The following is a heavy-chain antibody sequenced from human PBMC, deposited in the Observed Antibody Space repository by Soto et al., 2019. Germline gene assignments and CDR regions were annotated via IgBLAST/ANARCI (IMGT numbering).Heavy chain of an antibody. Sequence: EVQLLQSEGGLVQPGGSLRLSCAASGFTFDSYAMRWVRQAPGKGPEWVSALGGGGATTHYADSVKGRFTISRDNSRNTVYVQMNSLRCEETAVYYCATAAKGASAPYFFDAWGQGTMVIVSS. J-gene: IGHJ4*02. CDR1: GFTFDSYA. D-gene: IGHD6-13*01. V-gene: IGHV3-23*01. CDR2: LGGGGATT. CDR3: ATAAKGASAPYFFDA.